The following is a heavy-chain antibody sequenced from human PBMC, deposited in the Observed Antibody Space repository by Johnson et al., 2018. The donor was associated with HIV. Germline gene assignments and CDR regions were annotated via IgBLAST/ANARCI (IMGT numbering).Heavy chain of an antibody. CDR1: GFTFSSYG. CDR2: IRYDGSNK. V-gene: IGHV3-30*02. Sequence: QVQLVESGGGVVQPGGSLRLSCAASGFTFSSYGMHWVRQAPGKGLEWVAFIRYDGSNKYYADSVKGRFTISRDNSKNTLYLQMNSLRAEHTAVYYCAKGLVYADPDDAFDIWGQGTMVTVSS. D-gene: IGHD2-8*01. CDR3: AKGLVYADPDDAFDI. J-gene: IGHJ3*02.